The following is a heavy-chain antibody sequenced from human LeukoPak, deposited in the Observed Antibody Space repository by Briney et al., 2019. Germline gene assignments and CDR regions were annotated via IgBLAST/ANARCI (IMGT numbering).Heavy chain of an antibody. CDR2: INHSGST. CDR3: ARYSSGWTGYFDY. Sequence: KPSETLSLTCAVYGGSFSGYYWSWIRQPPGKGLEWIGEINHSGSTNYNPSLKSRVTISVDTSKNQFSLKLSSATAADTAVYYCARYSSGWTGYFDYWGQGTLVTVSS. J-gene: IGHJ4*02. D-gene: IGHD6-19*01. CDR1: GGSFSGYY. V-gene: IGHV4-34*01.